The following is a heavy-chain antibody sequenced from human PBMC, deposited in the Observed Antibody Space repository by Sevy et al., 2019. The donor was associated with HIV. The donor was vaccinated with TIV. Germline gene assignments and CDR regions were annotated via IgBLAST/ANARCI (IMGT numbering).Heavy chain of an antibody. J-gene: IGHJ4*02. Sequence: GGSLRLSCAASGFSFSRYAMKWVRQAPGKGLEWISSISDSGGSTYYADSVKGRFTISRDNSKNRLYLQMNSLRAEDTAVYRSASLPTPYGGYPYYFDYWGQGTLVTVSS. CDR1: GFSFSRYA. CDR3: ASLPTPYGGYPYYFDY. D-gene: IGHD5-12*01. CDR2: ISDSGGST. V-gene: IGHV3-23*01.